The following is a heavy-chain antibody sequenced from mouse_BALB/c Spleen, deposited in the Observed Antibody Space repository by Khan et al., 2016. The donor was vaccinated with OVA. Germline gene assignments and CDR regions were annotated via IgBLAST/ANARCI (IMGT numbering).Heavy chain of an antibody. CDR2: IWSAGST. CDR3: ARRGYDYGRGALFAY. Sequence: QVQLKESGPGLVQPSQSLSITCTVSGFSLSNYSVHWVRQSPGKGLEWLGVIWSAGSTDYNAAFISRLTISKDISRSQVFFKMNSLQPNDTAIYYGARRGYDYGRGALFAYWGQGTLVTVSA. J-gene: IGHJ3*01. CDR1: GFSLSNYS. V-gene: IGHV2-2*02. D-gene: IGHD2-4*01.